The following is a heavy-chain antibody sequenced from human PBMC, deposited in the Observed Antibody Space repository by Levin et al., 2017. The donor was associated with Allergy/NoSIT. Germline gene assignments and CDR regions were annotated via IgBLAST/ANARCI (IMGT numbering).Heavy chain of an antibody. Sequence: GGSLRLSCAASGFTFSNYWMSWVRQAPGKGLEWVANIKQDGNEKYYVDSVKGRFTISRDNAKNSLYLQMNSLRAEDTAVYYCARDRPATVATFDYWGQGTLVTVSS. CDR3: ARDRPATVATFDY. CDR1: GFTFSNYW. V-gene: IGHV3-7*01. CDR2: IKQDGNEK. D-gene: IGHD4-23*01. J-gene: IGHJ4*02.